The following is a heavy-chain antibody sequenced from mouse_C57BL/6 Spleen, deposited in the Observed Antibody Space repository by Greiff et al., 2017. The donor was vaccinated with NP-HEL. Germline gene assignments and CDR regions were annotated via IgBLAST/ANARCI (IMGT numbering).Heavy chain of an antibody. Sequence: QVQLQQSGPELVKPGASVKISCKASGYAFSSSWMNWVKQRPGKGLEWIGRIYPGDGDTNYNGKFKGKATLTADKSSSTAYMQLSSLTSEDSAVYFCARHYYGSSPYWYFDVWGTGTTVTVSS. V-gene: IGHV1-82*01. CDR3: ARHYYGSSPYWYFDV. CDR2: IYPGDGDT. D-gene: IGHD1-1*01. J-gene: IGHJ1*03. CDR1: GYAFSSSW.